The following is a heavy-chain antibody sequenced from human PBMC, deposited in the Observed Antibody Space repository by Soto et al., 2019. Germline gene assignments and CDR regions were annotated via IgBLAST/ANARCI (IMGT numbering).Heavy chain of an antibody. J-gene: IGHJ4*02. V-gene: IGHV1-3*01. CDR3: ARGITLPTPLDY. CDR2: INAGNGNT. D-gene: IGHD1-20*01. CDR1: GYTFTSYA. Sequence: ASVKVSCKASGYTFTSYAIHWVRHAPGQRLEWMGWINAGNGNTKYSQKFQGRVTITRDTSASTAYMELSSLRSEDTAVYYCARGITLPTPLDYWGQGTLVTVSS.